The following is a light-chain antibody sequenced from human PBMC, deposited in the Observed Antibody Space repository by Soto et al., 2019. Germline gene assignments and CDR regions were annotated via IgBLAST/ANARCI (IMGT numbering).Light chain of an antibody. CDR3: HQRQRWHRT. Sequence: EIVLTQSPATLSSSPGERATLSCRASQTVGVRLAWYQHKPGQAPRLIIYEASNSAAGIPARFSGSASGTDLTLTITSLEPEDFAFYYCHQRQRWHRTFGQGTKVDIK. CDR2: EAS. J-gene: IGKJ1*01. V-gene: IGKV3-11*01. CDR1: QTVGVR.